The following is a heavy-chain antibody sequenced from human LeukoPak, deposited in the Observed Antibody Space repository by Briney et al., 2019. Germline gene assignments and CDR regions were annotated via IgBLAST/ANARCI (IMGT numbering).Heavy chain of an antibody. Sequence: TSVKVSCKASGFTFTSSAVQWVRQARGQRPEWIGWIVVGSGNTNYAQKFQERVTITRDMSTSTAYMELSSLRSEDTAVYYCAAETGTTGTTIGYNWFDPWGQGTLVTVSS. CDR1: GFTFTSSA. D-gene: IGHD1-1*01. V-gene: IGHV1-58*01. J-gene: IGHJ5*02. CDR3: AAETGTTGTTIGYNWFDP. CDR2: IVVGSGNT.